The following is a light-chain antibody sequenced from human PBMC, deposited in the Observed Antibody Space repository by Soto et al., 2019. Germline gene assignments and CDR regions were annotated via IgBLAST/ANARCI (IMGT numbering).Light chain of an antibody. CDR3: QQDNNGPSWR. Sequence: EIVMTQSPATLSVSTGERVTLSCRASQSVNTNFAWYQQKPGQAPRLLIYGASTRATGIPARFSGSGSGTEFTLTISSLQSEDFAVYYCQQDNNGPSWRFGQGTKVDIK. J-gene: IGKJ1*01. V-gene: IGKV3-15*01. CDR1: QSVNTN. CDR2: GAS.